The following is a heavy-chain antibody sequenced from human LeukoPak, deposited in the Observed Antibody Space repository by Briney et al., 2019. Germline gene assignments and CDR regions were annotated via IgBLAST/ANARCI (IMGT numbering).Heavy chain of an antibody. J-gene: IGHJ4*01. CDR3: TTEPLSSASYFVY. V-gene: IGHV3-15*01. Sequence: GGSFPSPAAASGFTSGDVVVTWARQAPGKGLEWVGRIKSKTDGGTTDYAAPVKDRFTISRDDTKNTLYLQMNSLKTEATALFYCTTEPLSSASYFVYWG. CDR2: IKSKTDGGTT. CDR1: GFTSGDVV. D-gene: IGHD3-22*01.